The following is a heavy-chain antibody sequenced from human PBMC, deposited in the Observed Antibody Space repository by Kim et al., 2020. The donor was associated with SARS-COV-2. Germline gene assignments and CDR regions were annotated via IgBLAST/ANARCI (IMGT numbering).Heavy chain of an antibody. Sequence: GGSLRLSCAASGFTFRDFGMHWVRQTPDKGLEWVAVLASDGSKKFYGDSVRGRIIVSRDNSRNALSLQIDSLRPEDTALYYCAKDRTRGLYVGTFESWGR. CDR3: AKDRTRGLYVGTFES. V-gene: IGHV3-30*18. CDR1: GFTFRDFG. D-gene: IGHD3-3*01. J-gene: IGHJ2*01. CDR2: LASDGSKK.